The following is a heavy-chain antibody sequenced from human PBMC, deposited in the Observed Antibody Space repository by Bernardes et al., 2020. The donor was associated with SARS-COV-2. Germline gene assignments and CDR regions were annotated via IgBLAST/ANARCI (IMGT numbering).Heavy chain of an antibody. CDR1: GFIFSMYA. J-gene: IGHJ4*01. CDR2: ISSNGDRT. D-gene: IGHD1-1*01. V-gene: IGHV3-64D*06. CDR3: PLSLCSTQPDGNVVIACLVKDYF. Sequence: GGSLRLSCSASGFIFSMYAMHWVRQAPGKGLEHVSTISSNGDRTFYADSVKGRFTISRDNSKNTLFLQMSSVRASPTSPKVFPLSLCSTQPDGNVVIACLVKDYF.